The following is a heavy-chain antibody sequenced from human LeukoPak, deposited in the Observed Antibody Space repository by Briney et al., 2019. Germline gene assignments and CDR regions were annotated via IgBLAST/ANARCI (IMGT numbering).Heavy chain of an antibody. D-gene: IGHD5-18*01. Sequence: ASVKVSCKASGYTFTGYYMHWVRQAPGQGLEWMGWINPNSGGTNYAQKFQGRVTVTRDTSISTAYMELSRLRSDDTAVYYCARDLGYGYAYDYWGQGTLVTVSS. J-gene: IGHJ4*02. CDR2: INPNSGGT. V-gene: IGHV1-2*02. CDR1: GYTFTGYY. CDR3: ARDLGYGYAYDY.